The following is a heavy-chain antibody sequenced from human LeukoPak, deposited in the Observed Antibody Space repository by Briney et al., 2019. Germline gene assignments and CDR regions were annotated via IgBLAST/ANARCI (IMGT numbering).Heavy chain of an antibody. J-gene: IGHJ5*02. Sequence: SETLSLTCAVYGGSFSGYYWSWIRQPPGKGLEWIGEINHSGSTNYNPSLKSRVTISVDTSKNQFSLKLSSVTAADTAVYYCARGTAGIGYCSSTSCYGGPSWFDPWGQGTLVTVSS. V-gene: IGHV4-34*01. D-gene: IGHD2-2*01. CDR1: GGSFSGYY. CDR3: ARGTAGIGYCSSTSCYGGPSWFDP. CDR2: INHSGST.